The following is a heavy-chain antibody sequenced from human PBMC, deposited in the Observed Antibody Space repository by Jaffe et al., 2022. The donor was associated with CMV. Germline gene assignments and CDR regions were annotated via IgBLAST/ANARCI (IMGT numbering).Heavy chain of an antibody. CDR3: ARFTVYCSSTSCYDHGMDV. CDR1: GFTFSSYD. V-gene: IGHV3-13*01. D-gene: IGHD2-2*01. Sequence: EVQLVESGGGLVQPGGSLRLSCAASGFTFSSYDMHWVRQATGKGLEWVSAIGTAGDTYYPGSVKGRFTISRENAKNSLYLQMNSLRAGDTAVYYCARFTVYCSSTSCYDHGMDVWGQGTTVTVSS. CDR2: IGTAGDT. J-gene: IGHJ6*02.